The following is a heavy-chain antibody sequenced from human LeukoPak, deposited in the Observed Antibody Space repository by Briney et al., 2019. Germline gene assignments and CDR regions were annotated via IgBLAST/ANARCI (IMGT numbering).Heavy chain of an antibody. V-gene: IGHV1-2*02. CDR3: ARAAASRPFDY. Sequence: ASVKVSCKASGYTFTGYYMHWVRQAPGQGLEWMGCINPNNSATDSAQKFQGRVTMTRDTSISTVYMELSRLRSDDTAVYHCARAAASRPFDYWGQGTLVTVSS. D-gene: IGHD6-6*01. J-gene: IGHJ4*02. CDR2: INPNNSAT. CDR1: GYTFTGYY.